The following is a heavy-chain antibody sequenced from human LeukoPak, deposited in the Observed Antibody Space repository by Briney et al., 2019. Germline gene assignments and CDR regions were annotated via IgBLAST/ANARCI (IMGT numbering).Heavy chain of an antibody. CDR3: ADSGSSNY. Sequence: SETLSLTCTVSGGSISSSTYYWAWIRQSPGKGLEWIGEINHSGSTNYNPSLKSRVTISVGTSKNQFSLKLSSVTAADTAVYYCADSGSSNYWGQGTLVTVSS. CDR1: GGSISSSTYY. V-gene: IGHV4-39*07. D-gene: IGHD6-6*01. CDR2: INHSGST. J-gene: IGHJ4*02.